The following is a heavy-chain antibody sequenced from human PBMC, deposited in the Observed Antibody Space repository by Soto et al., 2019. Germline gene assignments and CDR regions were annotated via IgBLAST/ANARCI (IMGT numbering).Heavy chain of an antibody. J-gene: IGHJ3*02. V-gene: IGHV4-39*01. CDR1: GGSISSSSYY. CDR2: IYYSGST. CDR3: SILDYYGWGIFYFTDVFDI. Sequence: PSETLSLTCTVSGGSISSSSYYWGWIRQPPGKGLERIGSIYYSGSTYYNTSLKSRVTISVDTSKNQYSLKLSSVTAADTAEYYFSILDYYGWGIFYFTDVFDIWGQGTMATVS. D-gene: IGHD3-10*01.